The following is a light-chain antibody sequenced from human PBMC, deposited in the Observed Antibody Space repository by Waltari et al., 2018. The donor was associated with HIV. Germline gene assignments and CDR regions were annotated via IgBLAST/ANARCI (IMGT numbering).Light chain of an antibody. V-gene: IGKV3-20*01. CDR3: HQYGSSPRGT. CDR1: QSVSSSY. CDR2: GAS. Sequence: EIVLTQSPGTLSLSPGDRATLSCRASQSVSSSYLAWYQQKPGQAPRLLIYGASSRATGIPDRFSGSGSGTDFILTISRLEPEDSAVYYCHQYGSSPRGTFGQGTKVEIK. J-gene: IGKJ1*01.